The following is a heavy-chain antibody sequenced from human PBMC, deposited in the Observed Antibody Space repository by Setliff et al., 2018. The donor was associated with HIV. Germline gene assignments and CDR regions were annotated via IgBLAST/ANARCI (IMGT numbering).Heavy chain of an antibody. CDR3: ARDYRGDY. D-gene: IGHD1-26*01. CDR2: ISSDGSMK. V-gene: IGHV3-30*03. J-gene: IGHJ4*02. CDR1: GFTFSNYG. Sequence: GGSLRLSCAASGFTFSNYGMHWVRQTPDQGLEWVAVISSDGSMKFYGDSVTDRFTPSRDTSKNTLSLQMNTLRPEDTAVYYCARDYRGDYWGQGTLVTVSS.